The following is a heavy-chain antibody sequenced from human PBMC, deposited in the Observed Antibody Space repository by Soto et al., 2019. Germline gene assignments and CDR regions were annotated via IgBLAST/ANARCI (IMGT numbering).Heavy chain of an antibody. V-gene: IGHV1-18*01. CDR1: GYTFTSYG. J-gene: IGHJ4*02. CDR3: ARGPRKCYDYVWGSYPHADY. CDR2: ISAYNGNT. Sequence: QVQLVQSGAEVKKPGASVKVSCKASGYTFTSYGISWVRQAPGQGLEWMGWISAYNGNTNYAQKLQGRVTMTTDTATSRAYMELRSLRSDDTAGYYCARGPRKCYDYVWGSYPHADYWGQGTLVTVSS. D-gene: IGHD3-16*02.